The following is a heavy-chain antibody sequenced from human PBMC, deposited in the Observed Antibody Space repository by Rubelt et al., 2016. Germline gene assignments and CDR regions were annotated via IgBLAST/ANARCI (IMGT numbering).Heavy chain of an antibody. Sequence: SLRLSCAASGFTFSTYAMGWVRQAPGKGLAWVSAISGSGGSIYYADSVKGRFTISRDSSKNTVYLQMNSLRAEDTAVYFFARGYCSGTFCYLTFGFDYWGQGTLLTVSS. CDR1: GFTFSTYA. CDR2: ISGSGGSI. D-gene: IGHD2-2*01. CDR3: ARGYCSGTFCYLTFGFDY. J-gene: IGHJ4*02. V-gene: IGHV3-23*01.